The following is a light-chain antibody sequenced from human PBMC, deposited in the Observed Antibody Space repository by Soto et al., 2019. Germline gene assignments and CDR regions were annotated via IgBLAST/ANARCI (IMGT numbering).Light chain of an antibody. Sequence: QSALTQPASVSGSPGQSITISRTGTSSDVGGYNYVSWYQQHPGNPPRLMIYEVNNRPSGVPNRFSGSKSGNTASLTISGLQAEDEADYYCSSKTSSRTPFVFGTGTKVTVL. CDR3: SSKTSSRTPFV. V-gene: IGLV2-14*01. J-gene: IGLJ1*01. CDR2: EVN. CDR1: SSDVGGYNY.